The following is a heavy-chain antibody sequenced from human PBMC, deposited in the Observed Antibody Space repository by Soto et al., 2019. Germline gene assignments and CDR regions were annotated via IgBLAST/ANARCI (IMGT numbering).Heavy chain of an antibody. CDR1: GYSFTSYS. CDR3: ARGNRVAAAGDDVFEI. CDR2: INPSGGST. J-gene: IGHJ3*02. Sequence: GASVKVSSKASGYSFTSYSLHSLRHSPGQGLEWMGIINPSGGSTSYAQKFQGRVTMTRDTSTSTVYMELSSLRSEDTAVYYCARGNRVAAAGDDVFEILVQGKMVT. V-gene: IGHV1-46*01. D-gene: IGHD6-13*01.